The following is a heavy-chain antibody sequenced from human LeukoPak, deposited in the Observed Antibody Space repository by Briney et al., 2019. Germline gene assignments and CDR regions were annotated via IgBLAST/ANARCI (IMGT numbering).Heavy chain of an antibody. J-gene: IGHJ4*02. CDR3: AKRGDGGHKSLEY. D-gene: IGHD3-16*01. CDR2: ITYDGSSE. V-gene: IGHV3-30*18. CDR1: GFTFSNYG. Sequence: GGSLRLSCVASGFTFSNYGMHWVRQAPGKGLEWVATITYDGSSEYYADSVKDRFTVSRDNSKNTLYLQMGSLKTEDTAVYYCAKRGDGGHKSLEYWGQGTLVIVSS.